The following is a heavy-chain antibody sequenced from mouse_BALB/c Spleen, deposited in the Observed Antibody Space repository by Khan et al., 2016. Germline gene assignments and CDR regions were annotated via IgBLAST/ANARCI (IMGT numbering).Heavy chain of an antibody. CDR2: ISYDGSN. CDR3: ATYGNYEGFAY. J-gene: IGHJ3*01. Sequence: EVQLQESGPGLVKPSQSLSLTCSVTGHSITSGYYWNWIRQFPGNKLEWMGYISYDGSNNYNPSLKNRISITRDTSKNQFFLKLNSVTTEDTATYYCATYGNYEGFAYWGQGTLVTVSA. D-gene: IGHD2-1*01. V-gene: IGHV3-6*02. CDR1: GHSITSGYY.